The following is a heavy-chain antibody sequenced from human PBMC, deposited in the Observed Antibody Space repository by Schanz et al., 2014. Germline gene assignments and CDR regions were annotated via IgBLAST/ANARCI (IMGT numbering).Heavy chain of an antibody. V-gene: IGHV3-30*04. J-gene: IGHJ4*02. D-gene: IGHD3-22*01. CDR3: AKEDRNHNSDYVY. CDR2: ISTDGTNT. CDR1: GFVFRGYV. Sequence: VQLVESGGGLVQPGGSLRLSCAASGFVFRGYVMHWVRQAPGKGLEKVALISTDGTNTYYADSVRGRFTISRDDSKNTLYLQMNSLRPEDTAVYYCAKEDRNHNSDYVYWGQGTLVTVSS.